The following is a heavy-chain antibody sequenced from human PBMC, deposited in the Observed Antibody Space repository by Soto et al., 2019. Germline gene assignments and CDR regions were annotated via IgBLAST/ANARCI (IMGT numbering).Heavy chain of an antibody. Sequence: SETLSLTCTVSGGSISSSSYYWGWIRQPPGKGLEWIGSIYYSGSTYYNPSLKSRVTISVDTSKNQFSLKLSSVTAADTAVYYCARLWSSSGWETIDYWGQGTLVTVSS. V-gene: IGHV4-39*01. CDR1: GGSISSSSYY. CDR3: ARLWSSSGWETIDY. D-gene: IGHD6-19*01. CDR2: IYYSGST. J-gene: IGHJ4*02.